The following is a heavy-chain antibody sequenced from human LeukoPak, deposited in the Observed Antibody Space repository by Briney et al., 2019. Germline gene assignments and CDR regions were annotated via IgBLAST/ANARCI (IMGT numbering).Heavy chain of an antibody. CDR3: ARVGGGLVTPFDI. V-gene: IGHV4-38-2*02. CDR1: GYSISSGYY. D-gene: IGHD3/OR15-3a*01. Sequence: SETLSLTCTVSGYSISSGYYWGWIRQPPGKGLEWIGSIYHSGSTYYNPSLKSRVTISVDTSKNQFSLKLTSVTAADTAVYYCARVGGGLVTPFDIWGQGTMVTVSS. CDR2: IYHSGST. J-gene: IGHJ3*02.